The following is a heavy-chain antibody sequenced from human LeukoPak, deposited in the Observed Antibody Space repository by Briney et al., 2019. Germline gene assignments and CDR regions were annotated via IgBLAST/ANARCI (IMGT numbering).Heavy chain of an antibody. CDR2: IYTSGTT. V-gene: IGHV4-61*02. CDR3: ARFPGGAEYRHYYYMDV. J-gene: IGHJ6*03. CDR1: GGSISSGTYY. D-gene: IGHD1-14*01. Sequence: SETLSLTCTVSGGSISSGTYYWSWIRQPAGKGLEWIGRIYTSGTTNYNPSLKSRVTLSVDTSKNQFSLKLSSVTAADTAVYYCARFPGGAEYRHYYYMDVWGTGTTVTVSS.